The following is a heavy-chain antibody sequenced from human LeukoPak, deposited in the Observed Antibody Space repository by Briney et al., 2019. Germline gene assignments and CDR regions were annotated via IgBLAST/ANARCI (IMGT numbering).Heavy chain of an antibody. J-gene: IGHJ4*02. CDR1: GFTFSSYA. Sequence: PGGSLRLSCAASGFTFSSYAMSWVRQSPGKGLEWVSAISGSGGSTYYADSVKGRFTISRDNSKNTLYLQMNSLRAEDTAVYYCAEAKYQLLYYDYWGQGTLVTVSS. V-gene: IGHV3-23*01. CDR3: AEAKYQLLYYDY. D-gene: IGHD2-2*02. CDR2: ISGSGGST.